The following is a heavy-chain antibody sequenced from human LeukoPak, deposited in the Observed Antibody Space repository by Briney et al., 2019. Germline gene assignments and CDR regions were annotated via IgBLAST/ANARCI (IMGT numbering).Heavy chain of an antibody. V-gene: IGHV3-48*04. Sequence: GVPLRFSGAASGFTFSSYSMIWVPQAPGKGLEWVSYISSSGRTIYYADHVKGRFTISRDNAKNSLYLQMNSLRAEDTAVYYCAELGITMIGGVWGKGTTVTISS. CDR2: ISSSGRTI. J-gene: IGHJ6*04. D-gene: IGHD3-10*02. CDR3: AELGITMIGGV. CDR1: GFTFSSYS.